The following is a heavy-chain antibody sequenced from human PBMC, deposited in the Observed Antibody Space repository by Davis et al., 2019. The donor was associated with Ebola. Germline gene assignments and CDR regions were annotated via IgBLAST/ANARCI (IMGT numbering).Heavy chain of an antibody. V-gene: IGHV1-18*01. D-gene: IGHD3-10*02. CDR2: TSSYNGNT. CDR3: ARSISIVRGGWFDT. J-gene: IGHJ5*02. Sequence: ASAKVSCKASGYTLTSYGISWVRQAPGQGLEWMRWTSSYNGNTNYAQKLQGSVTMTTDTSTSTAYMELRSLRSDDTAVYYCARSISIVRGGWFDTWGQGTLVTVSS. CDR1: GYTLTSYG.